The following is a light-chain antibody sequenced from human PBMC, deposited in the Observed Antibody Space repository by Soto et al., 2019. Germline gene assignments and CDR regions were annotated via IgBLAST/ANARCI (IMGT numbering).Light chain of an antibody. CDR2: AAS. V-gene: IGKV1-9*01. CDR3: QQLNSYPRT. J-gene: IGKJ1*01. Sequence: DIQLTQSPSFLSASVGDRVTITCRASQDISSNLAWYQQKPGKAPKVLIYAASTLQGGVPSRFSGTGSGTEFSLTMSSLQPEDFATYYCQQLNSYPRTFGQGTKVEIK. CDR1: QDISSN.